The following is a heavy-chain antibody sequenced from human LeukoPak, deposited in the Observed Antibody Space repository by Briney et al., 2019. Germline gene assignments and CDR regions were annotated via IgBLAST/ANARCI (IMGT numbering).Heavy chain of an antibody. V-gene: IGHV4-39*01. CDR1: GGSMSSTSYY. J-gene: IGHJ5*02. Sequence: PSETLSLTCTVSGGSMSSTSYYWGWIRQPPGKGLEGIGSMYYSGGSTDYNPSLKSRVTISADTSKNQFSLKLRSVTAADTAVYYCARHRAYCSGSKCYSVWFDPWGQGTLVTVSS. CDR3: ARHRAYCSGSKCYSVWFDP. CDR2: MYYSGGST. D-gene: IGHD2-15*01.